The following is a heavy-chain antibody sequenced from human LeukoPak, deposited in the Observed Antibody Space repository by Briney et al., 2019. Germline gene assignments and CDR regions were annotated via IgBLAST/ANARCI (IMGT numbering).Heavy chain of an antibody. CDR2: IIPIFGTA. V-gene: IGHV1-69*05. D-gene: IGHD6-19*01. CDR1: GGTFSSYA. J-gene: IGHJ4*02. CDR3: ARGTEIAVAGTFDY. Sequence: GASVKVSCKASGGTFSSYAISWVRQAPGQGLEWMGSIIPIFGTANYAQNFQGRVTITTDESTSTAYMELSSLRTEDTAVYYCARGTEIAVAGTFDYWGQGNLVTVSS.